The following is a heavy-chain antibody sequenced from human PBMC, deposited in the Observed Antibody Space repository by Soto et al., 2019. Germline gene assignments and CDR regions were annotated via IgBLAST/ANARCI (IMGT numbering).Heavy chain of an antibody. CDR2: IYYSGST. Sequence: SETLSLTCTVSGGSISSGDYYWSWIRQPPGKGLEWIGYIYYSGSTYYNPSLKSRVTISVDTSKNQFSLQMSGLRAEDTALYYCARDMYTNYVNYFDLWGQGTLVTVSS. D-gene: IGHD3-16*01. J-gene: IGHJ5*02. CDR3: ARDMYTNYVNYFDL. CDR1: GGSISSGDYY. V-gene: IGHV4-30-4*01.